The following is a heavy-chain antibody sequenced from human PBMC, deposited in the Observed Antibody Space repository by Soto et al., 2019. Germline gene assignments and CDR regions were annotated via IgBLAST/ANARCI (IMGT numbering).Heavy chain of an antibody. J-gene: IGHJ6*02. CDR1: GGSISSYY. D-gene: IGHD3-22*01. V-gene: IGHV4-59*01. Sequence: SETLSLTCTVSGGSISSYYWSWIRQPPGKGLEWIGYIYYSGSTNYNPSLKSRVTISVDTSKNQFSLKLSSVTAADTAVYYCARDRWYYYDSSGYYYGMDVWGQGTTVTVSX. CDR2: IYYSGST. CDR3: ARDRWYYYDSSGYYYGMDV.